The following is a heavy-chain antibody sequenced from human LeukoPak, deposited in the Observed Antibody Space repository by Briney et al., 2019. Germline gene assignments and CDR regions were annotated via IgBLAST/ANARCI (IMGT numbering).Heavy chain of an antibody. J-gene: IGHJ4*02. CDR1: GYTFTSYG. CDR2: ISAYNGNT. V-gene: IGHV1-18*01. D-gene: IGHD6-19*01. CDR3: ARATHSGHFDY. Sequence: VASVKVSCKASGYTFTSYGISWVRQAPGQGLEWMGWISAYNGNTNYAQKPQGRVTMTTDTSTSTAYMELRSLRSDDTAVYYCARATHSGHFDYWGQGTLVTVSS.